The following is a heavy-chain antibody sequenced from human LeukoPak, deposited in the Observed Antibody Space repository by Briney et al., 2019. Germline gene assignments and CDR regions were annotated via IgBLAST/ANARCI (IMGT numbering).Heavy chain of an antibody. J-gene: IGHJ6*03. CDR2: IYYSGST. Sequence: NPSETLSLTCTVSGGSFSPYYWSWIRQPPGKGLEWIGYIYYSGSTNYNPSLKSRVTISVDTSKNQFSLKLSSVTAADTAVYYCARTTEAHSWRTRYYDYYMDVWGKGTTVTVSS. D-gene: IGHD6-13*01. V-gene: IGHV4-59*01. CDR1: GGSFSPYY. CDR3: ARTTEAHSWRTRYYDYYMDV.